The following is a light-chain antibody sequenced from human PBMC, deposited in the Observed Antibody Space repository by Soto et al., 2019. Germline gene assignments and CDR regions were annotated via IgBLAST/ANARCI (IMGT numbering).Light chain of an antibody. Sequence: QSALTQPASVSGSPGQSSTISCTGTSSDVGGYNYVSWYQQHPGKAPKLMIYEVSNRPSGVSNRFSGSKSGNTAYLTISGLQAEDEADYYCSSYTSSSTPVFGTGTKLTVL. CDR3: SSYTSSSTPV. CDR2: EVS. CDR1: SSDVGGYNY. J-gene: IGLJ1*01. V-gene: IGLV2-14*01.